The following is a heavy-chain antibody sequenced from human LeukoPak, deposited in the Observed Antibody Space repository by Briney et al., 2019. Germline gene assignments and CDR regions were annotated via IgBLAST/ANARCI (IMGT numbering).Heavy chain of an antibody. CDR3: ARYCGADSCYSGLDY. J-gene: IGHJ4*02. D-gene: IGHD2-15*01. CDR1: GFTFSSYV. V-gene: IGHV3-23*01. CDR2: IGNSGRDT. Sequence: GGSLRLSCAASGFTFSSYVMTWVRQAPGRGLEWVSSIGNSGRDTYYADSMKGRFTISRDNSKSTLFLHMSSLRAGDTAIYYCARYCGADSCYSGLDYWAREPWSPSPQ.